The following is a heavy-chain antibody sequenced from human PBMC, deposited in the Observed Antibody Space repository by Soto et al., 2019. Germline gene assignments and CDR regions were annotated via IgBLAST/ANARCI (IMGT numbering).Heavy chain of an antibody. V-gene: IGHV3-23*01. CDR3: VKDRLVGNFDY. J-gene: IGHJ4*02. CDR1: GFTFNNYP. D-gene: IGHD6-6*01. CDR2: ISATGGST. Sequence: EVQVLDSGGGLVQPGGSLRLSCAASGFTFNNYPMNWVRQAPGKRLEWVATISATGGSTYYAESVKGRFTISRNNSKYTLYLQLNGLRVEDTAVYYCVKDRLVGNFDYWGQGTQVTVSS.